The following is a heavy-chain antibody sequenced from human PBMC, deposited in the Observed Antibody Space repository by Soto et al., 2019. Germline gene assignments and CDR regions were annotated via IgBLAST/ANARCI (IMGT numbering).Heavy chain of an antibody. CDR2: IYSDDYT. J-gene: IGHJ4*01. V-gene: IGHV3-66*01. Sequence: GGSLRLSCAASGFTFSSYAMNWVRQAPGKGLEWVSVIYSDDYTYYAASVKGRFTISRDNSRNTLYLQMSSLRAEDTAVYYCANRKYCPSTTCFDYWGQGAVVTVSS. D-gene: IGHD2-2*01. CDR3: ANRKYCPSTTCFDY. CDR1: GFTFSSYA.